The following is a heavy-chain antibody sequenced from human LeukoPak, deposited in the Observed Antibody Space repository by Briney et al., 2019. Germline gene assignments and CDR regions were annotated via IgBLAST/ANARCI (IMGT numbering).Heavy chain of an antibody. V-gene: IGHV3-23*01. CDR2: ITGSAKST. D-gene: IGHD5-18*01. Sequence: GGSLRLSCVASGFTFASHAMGWVRQAPGKGLEWVSSITGSAKSTYYADSVKGRATISRDNSRNTVDLQLTSLRVEDTATYYCTKEDRQLVCAHWGQGTLVTVSS. CDR3: TKEDRQLVCAH. CDR1: GFTFASHA. J-gene: IGHJ4*02.